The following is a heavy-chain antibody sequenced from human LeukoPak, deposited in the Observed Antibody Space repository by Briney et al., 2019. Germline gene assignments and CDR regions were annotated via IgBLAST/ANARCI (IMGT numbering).Heavy chain of an antibody. CDR3: AKWYDSSGYYYPFDY. Sequence: GRSLRLSCAASGFTFSSYAMSWVRQAPGKGLEWVSAISGSGGSTYYADSVKGRFTISRDNSKNTLYLQMNSLRAEDTAVYYCAKWYDSSGYYYPFDYWGQGTLVTVSS. V-gene: IGHV3-23*01. J-gene: IGHJ4*02. CDR1: GFTFSSYA. CDR2: ISGSGGST. D-gene: IGHD3-22*01.